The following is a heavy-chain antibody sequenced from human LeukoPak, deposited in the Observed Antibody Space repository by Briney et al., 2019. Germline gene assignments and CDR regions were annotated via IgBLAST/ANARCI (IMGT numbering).Heavy chain of an antibody. Sequence: GGSLRLSCAASGFTFSSYGMHWVRQAPGKGLEWVAVIWYDGSNKYYADSVKGQFTISRDNSKNTLYLQMNSLRAEDTAVYYCAKDGGRLRLGELSSPKGDFDYWGQGTLVTVSS. CDR2: IWYDGSNK. J-gene: IGHJ4*02. V-gene: IGHV3-33*06. CDR1: GFTFSSYG. CDR3: AKDGGRLRLGELSSPKGDFDY. D-gene: IGHD3-16*02.